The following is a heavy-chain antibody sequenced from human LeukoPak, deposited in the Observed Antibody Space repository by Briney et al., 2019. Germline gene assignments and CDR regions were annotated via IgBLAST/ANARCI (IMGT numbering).Heavy chain of an antibody. D-gene: IGHD1-26*01. Sequence: SVKVSCKASGGTFSSYAISWVRQAPGQGLERMGGIIPIFGTANYAQKFQGRVTITTDESTSTAYMELSSLRSEDTAVYYCARGVVGATLVAFDYWGQGTLVTVSS. CDR2: IIPIFGTA. CDR3: ARGVVGATLVAFDY. CDR1: GGTFSSYA. J-gene: IGHJ4*02. V-gene: IGHV1-69*05.